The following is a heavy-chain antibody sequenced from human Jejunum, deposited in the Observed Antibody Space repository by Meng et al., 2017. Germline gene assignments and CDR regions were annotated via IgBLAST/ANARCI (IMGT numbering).Heavy chain of an antibody. Sequence: GESLKISCTASGFTFDDYGMSWVRQAPGKGLEWVSGVSWNGGRTGYADSVQGRFTISRDNAKNSLYLQMNSLRAEDTALYFCARGKYRYDHYFDSWGQGTLVTVSS. CDR3: ARGKYRYDHYFDS. CDR1: GFTFDDYG. CDR2: VSWNGGRT. V-gene: IGHV3-20*04. J-gene: IGHJ4*02. D-gene: IGHD5-12*01.